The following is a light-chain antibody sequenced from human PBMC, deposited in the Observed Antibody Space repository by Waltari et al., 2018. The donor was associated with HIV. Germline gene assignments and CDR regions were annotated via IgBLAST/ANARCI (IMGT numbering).Light chain of an antibody. Sequence: SSEVTQDPAVSVALGQTVKITCQGENPRKYYASWYQQKPGRAPFLVSYGKNKRPAEIPDRFSSSASRNTASLTITGAQAEDEADYYCKTRDRSGNLYVFGTGTTVTVL. J-gene: IGLJ1*01. CDR2: GKN. CDR1: NPRKYY. CDR3: KTRDRSGNLYV. V-gene: IGLV3-19*01.